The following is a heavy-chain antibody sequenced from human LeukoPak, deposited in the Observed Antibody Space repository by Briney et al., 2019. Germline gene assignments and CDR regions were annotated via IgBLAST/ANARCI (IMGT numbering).Heavy chain of an antibody. CDR1: RFSLRTYS. V-gene: IGHV3-48*01. Sequence: HGDPQRPFCEDCRFSLRTYSTIWVRQATGKGLEWVSYISSSSTIWYSDSVKGRFTISRDNAKTSLYLQMNSLRAEDTAVYYCARGLGDGWLLYAAHVLDAFDIRGQGTMVTVSS. J-gene: IGHJ3*02. D-gene: IGHD3/OR15-3a*01. CDR2: ISSSSTI. CDR3: ARGLGDGWLLYAAHVLDAFDI.